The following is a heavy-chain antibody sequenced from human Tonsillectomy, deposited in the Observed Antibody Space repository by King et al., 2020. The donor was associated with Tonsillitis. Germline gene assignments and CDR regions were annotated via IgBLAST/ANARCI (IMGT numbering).Heavy chain of an antibody. CDR3: ARDALGDYVWGSYHKVAFDY. Sequence: VQLQESGPGLVKPSETLSLTCTVSGGSISSYYWSWIRQPAGKGLEWIGRIYTSGSTNYNPSLKSRVTMSVDTSKNQISLKLSAVTAADTAVYYCARDALGDYVWGSYHKVAFDYWGQGTLVTVSS. CDR2: IYTSGST. CDR1: GGSISSYY. J-gene: IGHJ4*02. V-gene: IGHV4-4*07. D-gene: IGHD3-16*01.